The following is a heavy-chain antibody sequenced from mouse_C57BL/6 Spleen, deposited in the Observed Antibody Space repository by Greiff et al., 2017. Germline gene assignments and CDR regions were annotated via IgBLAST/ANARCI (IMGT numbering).Heavy chain of an antibody. J-gene: IGHJ3*01. V-gene: IGHV1-26*01. CDR3: ACPWFAY. CDR2: INPNNGGT. Sequence: EVQLQQSGPELVKPGASVKISCKASGYTFTDYYMNWVKQSHGKSLEWIGDINPNNGGTSYNQKFKGKATLTVDKASSTADMGLRCGTSEDSAVYYCACPWFAYWGQGTVVTVSA. CDR1: GYTFTDYY.